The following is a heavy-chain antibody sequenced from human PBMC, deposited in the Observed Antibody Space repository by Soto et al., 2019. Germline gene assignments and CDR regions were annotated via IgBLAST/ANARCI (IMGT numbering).Heavy chain of an antibody. CDR1: GFTFSRYA. CDR3: AKGKYGDYVY. V-gene: IGHV3-23*01. D-gene: IGHD4-17*01. Sequence: VGSLRLSCAASGFTFSRYAMTWVRQAPGKGLEWVSAISGSGGSTYYADSVKGRFTISRDNSKNTLYLQMNSLRAEDTAVYYCAKGKYGDYVYWGQGTLVTVSS. J-gene: IGHJ4*02. CDR2: ISGSGGST.